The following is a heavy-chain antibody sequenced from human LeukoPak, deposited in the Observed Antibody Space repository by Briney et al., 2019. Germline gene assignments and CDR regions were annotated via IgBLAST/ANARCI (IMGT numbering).Heavy chain of an antibody. CDR2: ISSSSSYI. D-gene: IGHD4-17*01. J-gene: IGHJ3*02. CDR1: GFTFSSYS. Sequence: PGGSLRLSCAASGFTFSSYSMNWVRQAPGKGLEWVSSISSSSSYIHYADSVKGRFTISRDNAKNSLYLQMNSLRAEDTAVYYCARYGDTSAFDIWGQGTMVTVSS. V-gene: IGHV3-21*01. CDR3: ARYGDTSAFDI.